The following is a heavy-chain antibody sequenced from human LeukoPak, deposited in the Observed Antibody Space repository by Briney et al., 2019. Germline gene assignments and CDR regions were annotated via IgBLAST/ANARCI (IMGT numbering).Heavy chain of an antibody. CDR1: TFTSSGYY. Sequence: PGGSLRLSCSASTFTSSGYYMSWIRQAPGKGLDWVSYISSSGRTIYYADSVKGRFTISRDNAKNSLYLQMNSLRVEDTAVYYCARAFKVPSCYFDLWGRGTLVTVSS. CDR2: ISSSGRTI. V-gene: IGHV3-11*01. CDR3: ARAFKVPSCYFDL. J-gene: IGHJ2*01.